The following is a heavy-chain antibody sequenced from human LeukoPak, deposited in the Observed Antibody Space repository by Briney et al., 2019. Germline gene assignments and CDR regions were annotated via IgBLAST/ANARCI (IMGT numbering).Heavy chain of an antibody. CDR1: GFTFSSYW. V-gene: IGHV3-7*03. J-gene: IGHJ6*02. CDR3: ARGGGLDV. CDR2: INHNGNVN. D-gene: IGHD3-16*01. Sequence: PGGSLRLSCAASGFTFSSYWKNWARQAPGKGLEWVASINHNGNVNYYVDSVKGRFTTSRDNAKNSLYLQMSNLRAEDTAVYFCARGGGLDVWGQGATVTVSS.